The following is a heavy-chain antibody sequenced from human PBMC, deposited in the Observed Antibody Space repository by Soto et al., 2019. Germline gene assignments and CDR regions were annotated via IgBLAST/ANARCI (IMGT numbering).Heavy chain of an antibody. D-gene: IGHD6-19*01. CDR2: ISGSGGST. V-gene: IGHV3-23*01. J-gene: IGHJ2*01. Sequence: EVQLLESGGGLVQPGGSLRLSCAASGFTFSSYAMSWVRQAPGKGLEWVSAISGSGGSTYYADSVKGRFTISRDNSKNTLYLQMNSLRAEDTAVDYCAKVTGYSSGWYARPDRGYFDLWGRGTLVTVSS. CDR3: AKVTGYSSGWYARPDRGYFDL. CDR1: GFTFSSYA.